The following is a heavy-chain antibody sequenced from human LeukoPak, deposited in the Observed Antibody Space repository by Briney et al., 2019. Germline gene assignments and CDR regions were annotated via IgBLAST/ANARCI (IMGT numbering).Heavy chain of an antibody. CDR2: IYTDGST. D-gene: IGHD1/OR15-1a*01. J-gene: IGHJ4*02. V-gene: IGHV3-66*01. CDR1: GFTVSSKY. Sequence: PGGSLRLSCAASGFTVSSKYMNWVRQAPGKGLEWVSVIYTDGSTYYADSVRAGFSISRDDSKNTLSLQMNSLRAEDTAVYYCAIGHYRNIPGWGQGTLVTVSS. CDR3: AIGHYRNIPG.